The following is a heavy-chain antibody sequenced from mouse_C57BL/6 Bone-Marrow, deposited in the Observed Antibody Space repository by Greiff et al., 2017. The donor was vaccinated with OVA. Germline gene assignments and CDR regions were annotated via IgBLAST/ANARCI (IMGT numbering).Heavy chain of an antibody. CDR1: GYSITSGYY. D-gene: IGHD1-1*02. CDR3: ARDGTFYAMDY. Sequence: ESGPGLVKPSQSLSLTCSVTGYSITSGYYWNWIRQFPGNKLEWMGYISYDGSNNYNPSLKNRISITRDTSKNQSFLKLNSVTTEDTATYYCARDGTFYAMDYWGQGTSVTVSS. V-gene: IGHV3-6*01. CDR2: ISYDGSN. J-gene: IGHJ4*01.